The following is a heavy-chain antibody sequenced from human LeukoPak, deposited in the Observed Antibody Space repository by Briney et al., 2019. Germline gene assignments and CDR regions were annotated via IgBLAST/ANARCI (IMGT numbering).Heavy chain of an antibody. CDR2: ISPSSGT. D-gene: IGHD3-22*01. CDR1: GFTFSSYA. V-gene: IGHV3-23*01. CDR3: ARPQSSSGYYWPFDD. J-gene: IGHJ4*02. Sequence: GGSLRLSCAASGFTFSSYAMRWVRQAPGKGLEWVSAISPSSGTFYADSVKGRFTISRDNSKNTLYLQMNSLRAEDTAVYYCARPQSSSGYYWPFDDWGQGTLVTVSS.